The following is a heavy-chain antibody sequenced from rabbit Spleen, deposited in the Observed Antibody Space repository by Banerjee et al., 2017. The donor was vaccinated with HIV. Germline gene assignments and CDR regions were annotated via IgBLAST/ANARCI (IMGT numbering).Heavy chain of an antibody. CDR2: IEPVFGMT. Sequence: QEQLVESGGGLIQPGGSLKLSCKASGFDFSNYGVSRVRQAPGKGLEWIGYIEPVFGMTYYASWVNGRFTISSHNAQNTLYLQLNSLTAADTATYFCARDAGTSFSTYGMDLWGPGTLVTVS. J-gene: IGHJ6*01. CDR3: ARDAGTSFSTYGMDL. D-gene: IGHD8-1*01. V-gene: IGHV1S47*01. CDR1: GFDFSNYG.